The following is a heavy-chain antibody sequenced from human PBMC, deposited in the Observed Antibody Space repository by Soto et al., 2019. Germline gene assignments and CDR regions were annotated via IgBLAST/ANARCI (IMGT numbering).Heavy chain of an antibody. V-gene: IGHV3-11*01. CDR1: GFTFSDHS. Sequence: QVQLVESGGGLVKPGGSLRLSCAASGFTFSDHSMSWIRQAPGQGLEWVSYVSRSGSSIYYADSVKGRFTISRDNAKNSLYLQMNSLRAEDTAVYYCARVPKGVVVAANDYWGQGSLVTVSS. CDR3: ARVPKGVVVAANDY. D-gene: IGHD2-15*01. J-gene: IGHJ4*02. CDR2: VSRSGSSI.